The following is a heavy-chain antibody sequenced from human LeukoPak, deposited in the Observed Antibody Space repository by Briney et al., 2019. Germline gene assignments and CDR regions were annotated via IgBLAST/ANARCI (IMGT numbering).Heavy chain of an antibody. CDR1: GGSISSYY. CDR3: ARHALNWFDP. CDR2: IYTSGST. D-gene: IGHD3-3*02. V-gene: IGHV4-4*07. Sequence: SETLPLTCTVSGGSISSYYWGRIRQPAGKGLEWIGRIYTSGSTNYNPSLKSRVTMSVDTSKNQFSLKLSSVTAADTAVYYCARHALNWFDPWGQGTLVTVSS. J-gene: IGHJ5*02.